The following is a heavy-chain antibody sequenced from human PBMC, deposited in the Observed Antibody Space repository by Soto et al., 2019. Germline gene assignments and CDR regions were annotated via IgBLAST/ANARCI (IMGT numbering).Heavy chain of an antibody. V-gene: IGHV2-5*02. J-gene: IGHJ4*02. CDR1: GFSLSTSGVG. Sequence: QITLKESGPTLVKPTQTLTLTCTFSGFSLSTSGVGVGWIRQPPGKALEWLALIYWDDDKRYSPSLKSRLTITKDPSKNQVVLTMTNMDPVDTATYYCARTSHRLLRFGELTPYFDYWGQGTLVTVSS. D-gene: IGHD3-10*01. CDR3: ARTSHRLLRFGELTPYFDY. CDR2: IYWDDDK.